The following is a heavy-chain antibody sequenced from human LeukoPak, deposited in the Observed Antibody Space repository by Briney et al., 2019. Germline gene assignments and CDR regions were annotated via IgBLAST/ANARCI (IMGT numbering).Heavy chain of an antibody. CDR1: GFTFSSYD. J-gene: IGHJ3*02. D-gene: IGHD3-9*01. V-gene: IGHV3-30*02. Sequence: GGSLRLSCAASGFTFSSYDMYWVRQAPGKGLDWVAFVRYDGSQKYYADSVKGRFTISRDNSKNTLYVQMNSLRAEDTAVYYCAKGPKRYDVLTGYFVIETAFDIWGQGTMVIVSS. CDR2: VRYDGSQK. CDR3: AKGPKRYDVLTGYFVIETAFDI.